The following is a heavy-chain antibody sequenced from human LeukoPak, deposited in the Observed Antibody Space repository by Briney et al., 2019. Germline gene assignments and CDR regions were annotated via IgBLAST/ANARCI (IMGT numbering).Heavy chain of an antibody. CDR3: AKLAPYDYVWGSYRWEGNYFDY. CDR2: ISGSGGST. Sequence: GGSLRLSCAASGFTFSSYAMSWVRQAPGKGLEWVSAISGSGGSTYYADSVKGRFTIPRDNSKNTLYLQMNSLRAEDTAVYYCAKLAPYDYVWGSYRWEGNYFDYWGQGTLVTVSS. V-gene: IGHV3-23*01. CDR1: GFTFSSYA. D-gene: IGHD3-16*02. J-gene: IGHJ4*02.